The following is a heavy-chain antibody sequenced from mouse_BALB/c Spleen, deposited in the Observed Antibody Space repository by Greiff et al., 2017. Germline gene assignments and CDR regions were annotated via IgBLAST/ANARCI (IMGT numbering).Heavy chain of an antibody. CDR1: GFTFSSYT. CDR2: ISSGGSYT. Sequence: EVKLVDFWGPSLPPGGSLKLSCAASGFTFSSYTMSWVRQTPENRLEWVATISSGGSYTYYPDIVKVRFTISRNNAKNTLYLQMSSLKSEDTAMYYCTREAYDSFAYWGQGTLVTVSA. CDR3: TREAYDSFAY. V-gene: IGHV5-6-4*01. D-gene: IGHD2-4*01. J-gene: IGHJ3*01.